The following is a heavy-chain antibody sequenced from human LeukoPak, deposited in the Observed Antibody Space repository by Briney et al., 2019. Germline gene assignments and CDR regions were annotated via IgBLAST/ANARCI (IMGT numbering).Heavy chain of an antibody. J-gene: IGHJ4*02. CDR2: VYYSGST. CDR1: GGSISTYY. D-gene: IGHD5-24*01. V-gene: IGHV4-59*01. CDR3: ARTRDGYNNRAFDY. Sequence: SETLSLTCTVSGGSISTYYWSWIRQPPGKGLEWIGYVYYSGSTNYNPSLKSRVTISVDTSKNQFSLKLSSVTAADTAVYYCARTRDGYNNRAFDYWGQGTLVTVSS.